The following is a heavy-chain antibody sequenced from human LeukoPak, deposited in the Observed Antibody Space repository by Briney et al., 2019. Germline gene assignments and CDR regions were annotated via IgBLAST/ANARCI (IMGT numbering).Heavy chain of an antibody. D-gene: IGHD3-3*01. CDR2: INAGNGNT. J-gene: IGHJ4*02. V-gene: IGHV1-3*01. CDR3: ARDGSDFWSGYYLAY. Sequence: GASVKVSCKASGYTFTSYAMHWVRQAPGQRLEWMGWINAGNGNTKYSQKFQGRVTITRDTSASTAYMELSSLRSEDTAVYYCARDGSDFWSGYYLAYWGQGTLVTVSS. CDR1: GYTFTSYA.